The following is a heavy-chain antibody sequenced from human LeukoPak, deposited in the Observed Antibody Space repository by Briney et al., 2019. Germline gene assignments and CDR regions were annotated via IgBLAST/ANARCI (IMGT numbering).Heavy chain of an antibody. CDR1: GFNFNMFA. Sequence: PGGSLRLSCTGSGFNFNMFAMNWVRQAQGQGLEWVSGLSRGGATTNYADSVKGRFTISRDKSKNMVFLQMNSLRPEDTAVYYCAKEQRIRHCSEGVCMEGYYFDYWGQGTLVTVSS. D-gene: IGHD2-8*01. J-gene: IGHJ4*02. V-gene: IGHV3-23*01. CDR3: AKEQRIRHCSEGVCMEGYYFDY. CDR2: LSRGGATT.